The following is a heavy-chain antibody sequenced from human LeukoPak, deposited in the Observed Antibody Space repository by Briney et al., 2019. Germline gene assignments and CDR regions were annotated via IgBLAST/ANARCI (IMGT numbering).Heavy chain of an antibody. V-gene: IGHV1-8*01. D-gene: IGHD1-26*01. J-gene: IGHJ4*02. Sequence: ASVKVSCKASGYTFTSYDINWVRQATGQGLEWMGWMNPNSGNTGYAQKFQGRVTMTRNTSISTAYMELSSLRSEDTAVYYCARSWGWWELQPFDYWGQGTLVTVSS. CDR3: ARSWGWWELQPFDY. CDR2: MNPNSGNT. CDR1: GYTFTSYD.